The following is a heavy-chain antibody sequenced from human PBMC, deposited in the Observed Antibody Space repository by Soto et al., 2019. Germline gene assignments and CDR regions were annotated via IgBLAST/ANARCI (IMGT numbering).Heavy chain of an antibody. V-gene: IGHV1-2*02. CDR3: ARGVGAPNAKYYYYGMDV. CDR2: INPNSGGT. Sequence: ASVKVSCKASGHTFTGYYMHWVRQAPGQGLEWMGWINPNSGGTNYAQKFQGRVTMTRDTSISTAYMELSRLRSDDTAVYYCARGVGAPNAKYYYYGMDVWGQGTTVTVSS. D-gene: IGHD1-26*01. CDR1: GHTFTGYY. J-gene: IGHJ6*02.